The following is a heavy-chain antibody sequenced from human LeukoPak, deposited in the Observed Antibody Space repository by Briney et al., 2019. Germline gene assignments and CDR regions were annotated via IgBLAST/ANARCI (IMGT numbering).Heavy chain of an antibody. J-gene: IGHJ4*02. V-gene: IGHV3-23*01. D-gene: IGHD3-22*01. CDR2: ISGSGGST. CDR3: AKGGGRYYDSSGYFNY. CDR1: GFTFSSYA. Sequence: GGSLRLSCAASGFTFSSYAMSWDRQAPGKGLDWVSAISGSGGSTYYADSVKGRFTISRDNSKNTLYLQMNSLRAEDTAVYYCAKGGGRYYDSSGYFNYWGQGTLVTVSS.